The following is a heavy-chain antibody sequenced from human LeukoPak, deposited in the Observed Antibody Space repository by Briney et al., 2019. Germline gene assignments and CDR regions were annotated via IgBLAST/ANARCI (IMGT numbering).Heavy chain of an antibody. J-gene: IGHJ5*02. V-gene: IGHV3-33*06. D-gene: IGHD2-2*01. Sequence: GGSLRLSCAASGFTFSSYGMHWVRQAPGKGLEWVAVIWYDGSNKYYADSVKGRFTISRDNSKNTLYLQMISPRAEDTAVYYCAKAGYCSSTSCWYDWFDPWGQGTLVTVSS. CDR3: AKAGYCSSTSCWYDWFDP. CDR1: GFTFSSYG. CDR2: IWYDGSNK.